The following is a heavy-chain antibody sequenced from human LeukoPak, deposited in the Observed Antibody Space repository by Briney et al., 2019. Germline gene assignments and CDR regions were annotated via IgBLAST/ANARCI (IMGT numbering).Heavy chain of an antibody. D-gene: IGHD3-22*01. J-gene: IGHJ4*02. V-gene: IGHV1-18*01. CDR1: GYSFINFG. CDR2: ISAYNGNT. Sequence: ASVKVSCKASGYSFINFGLSWVRQAPGQGLEWMGWISAYNGNTNYAQKLQGRVTMTTDTSTSTAYMELRSLRSDDTAVYYCARSDAVVVIIRDYWGQGTLVTVSS. CDR3: ARSDAVVVIIRDY.